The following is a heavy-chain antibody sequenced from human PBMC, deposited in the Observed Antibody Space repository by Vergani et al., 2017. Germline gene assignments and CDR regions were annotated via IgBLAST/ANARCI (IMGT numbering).Heavy chain of an antibody. Sequence: QVQLQESGPGLVKPSETLSLTCTVSGGSISSYYWSWIRQPPGKGLEWIGYIYYSGSTNYNPSLKSRVTLSVDTSKNQFSLKLSSVTAADTAVYYCAGVRVANRSRAVDYWGQGTLVTVSS. D-gene: IGHD2-21*01. J-gene: IGHJ4*02. V-gene: IGHV4-59*01. CDR3: AGVRVANRSRAVDY. CDR1: GGSISSYY. CDR2: IYYSGST.